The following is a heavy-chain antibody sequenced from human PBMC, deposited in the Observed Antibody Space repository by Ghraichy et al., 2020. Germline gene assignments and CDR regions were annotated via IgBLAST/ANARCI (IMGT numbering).Heavy chain of an antibody. CDR3: AIRRGVRGVIKGRFDD. V-gene: IGHV4-34*01. Sequence: SETLSLTCAVYGGSFSGYYCSWIRQPPGKGLEWIWEIHHSGSTNYNPSLNSRVTISVDTAKNQFSLKLSSVTAADTAVYYCAIRRGVRGVIKGRFDDWGQGTLVTVSS. J-gene: IGHJ4*02. CDR1: GGSFSGYY. CDR2: IHHSGST. D-gene: IGHD3-10*01.